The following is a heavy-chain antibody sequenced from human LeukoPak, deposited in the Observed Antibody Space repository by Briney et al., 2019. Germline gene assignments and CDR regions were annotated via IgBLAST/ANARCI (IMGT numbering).Heavy chain of an antibody. Sequence: PGGSLRLSCAASGFTFSSYGMHWVRQAPGKGLEWVAVIWYDGSNKYYADSVKSRFTISRDNSKNTLYLQMNSLRAEDTAVYYCAKIYDSSGHFDYWGQGTLVTVSS. J-gene: IGHJ4*02. D-gene: IGHD3-22*01. V-gene: IGHV3-33*06. CDR2: IWYDGSNK. CDR3: AKIYDSSGHFDY. CDR1: GFTFSSYG.